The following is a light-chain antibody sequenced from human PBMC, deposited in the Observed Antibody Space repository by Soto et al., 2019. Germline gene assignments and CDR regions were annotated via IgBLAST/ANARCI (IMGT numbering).Light chain of an antibody. V-gene: IGKV4-1*01. CDR3: KQYNHPPPT. Sequence: IVMTQSPDSLPVALAGRATINCRSSHSGFYRSNNKNFLAWYQQKPGQPPQLLIYWASTRESGVPDRFSGSESGTDFTLTISRLQAEDVAVYYCKQYNHPPPTFGRGTKVDIK. J-gene: IGKJ4*01. CDR1: HSGFYRSNNKNF. CDR2: WAS.